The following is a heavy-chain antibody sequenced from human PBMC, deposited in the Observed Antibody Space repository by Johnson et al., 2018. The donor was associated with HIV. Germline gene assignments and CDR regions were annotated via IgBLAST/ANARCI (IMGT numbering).Heavy chain of an antibody. CDR3: ARGESSGWYRYAFDI. D-gene: IGHD6-19*01. Sequence: QVQLVESGGGLVQPGGSLRLSCAASGFTFSSYWMRWVRQAPGKGPEWVAVISYDGSTKYYAASVKGRFTISRDTSKNTLYLQMNSLRAEDTAGYYCARGESSGWYRYAFDIWGQGKMVTVSS. CDR2: ISYDGSTK. J-gene: IGHJ3*02. CDR1: GFTFSSYW. V-gene: IGHV3-30-3*01.